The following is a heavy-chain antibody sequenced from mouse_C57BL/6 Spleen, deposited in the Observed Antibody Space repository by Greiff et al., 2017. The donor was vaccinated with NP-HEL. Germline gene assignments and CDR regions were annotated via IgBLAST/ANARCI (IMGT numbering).Heavy chain of an antibody. CDR3: TEGVVPFDY. Sequence: DVKLVESGGGLVQPGGSMKLSCVASGFTFSNYWMNWVRQSPEKGLEWVAQIRLKSDNYATHYAESVKGRFTISRDDSKSSVYLQMNNLRAEDTGIYYCTEGVVPFDYWGQGTTLTVSS. J-gene: IGHJ2*01. V-gene: IGHV6-3*01. CDR1: GFTFSNYW. D-gene: IGHD1-1*01. CDR2: IRLKSDNYAT.